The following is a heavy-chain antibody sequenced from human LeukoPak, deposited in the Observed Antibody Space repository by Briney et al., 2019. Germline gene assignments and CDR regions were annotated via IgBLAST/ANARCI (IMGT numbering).Heavy chain of an antibody. V-gene: IGHV4-4*02. CDR2: IYRSGSN. Sequence: SETLSLTCAVSGGSISSSNWWSWVRQPPVEGLEWIGAIYRSGSNNYNPFLKSRVTIPVDTSKNQFSLKLSSVTAADTAVYYCARSPDRAVGATYYYYYYMDVWGKGTTVTVSS. J-gene: IGHJ6*03. CDR1: GGSISSSNW. D-gene: IGHD1-26*01. CDR3: ARSPDRAVGATYYYYYYMDV.